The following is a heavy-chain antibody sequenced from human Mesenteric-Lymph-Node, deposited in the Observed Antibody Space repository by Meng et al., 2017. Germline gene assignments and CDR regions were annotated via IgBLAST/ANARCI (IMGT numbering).Heavy chain of an antibody. V-gene: IGHV1-69*12. CDR3: ARGTNWADAFDI. CDR1: GGTFGSYA. Sequence: VLWVPSGEEVKRPGSSVKVSGKASGGTFGSYAISWVRQAPGQGLEWRGGIIPIFGTANYAQKFQGRVTITADESTSTAYMELSSLRSEDTAVYYCARGTNWADAFDIWGQGTMVTVSS. D-gene: IGHD7-27*01. J-gene: IGHJ3*02. CDR2: IIPIFGTA.